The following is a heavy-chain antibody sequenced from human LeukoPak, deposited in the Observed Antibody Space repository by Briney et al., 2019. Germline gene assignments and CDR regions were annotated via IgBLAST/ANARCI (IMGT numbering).Heavy chain of an antibody. D-gene: IGHD3-22*01. CDR3: AKHLAPDYYDSSGYDY. CDR1: GFTFSSYG. CDR2: ISYDGSNK. J-gene: IGHJ4*02. Sequence: QPGGSLRLSCAASGFTFSSYGMHWVRQAPGEGLEWVAVISYDGSNKYYADSVKGRFTISRDNSKNTLYLQMNSLRAEDTAVYYCAKHLAPDYYDSSGYDYWGQGTLVTVSS. V-gene: IGHV3-30*18.